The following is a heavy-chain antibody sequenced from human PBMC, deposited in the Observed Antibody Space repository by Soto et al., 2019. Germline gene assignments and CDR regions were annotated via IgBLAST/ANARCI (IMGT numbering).Heavy chain of an antibody. CDR1: GYTFTSYG. J-gene: IGHJ5*02. V-gene: IGHV1-18*04. D-gene: IGHD3-3*01. Sequence: ASVKVSCKASGYTFTSYGISWVRQAPGQGLEWMGWISAYNGNTNYAQRLQGRVTMTTDTSTSTAYMELRSLRSDDTAVYYCARHHYDFWSGYYGWFDPWGQGTLVTVSS. CDR3: ARHHYDFWSGYYGWFDP. CDR2: ISAYNGNT.